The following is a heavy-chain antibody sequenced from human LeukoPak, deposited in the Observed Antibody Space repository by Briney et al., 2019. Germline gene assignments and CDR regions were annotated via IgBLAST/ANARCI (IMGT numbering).Heavy chain of an antibody. CDR1: GFTFTSYS. CDR2: ISSSSSYI. V-gene: IGHV3-21*01. J-gene: IGHJ4*02. D-gene: IGHD1-26*01. Sequence: GGSLRLSCAASGFTFTSYSMNWVRQAPGKGLEWVSSISSSSSYIYYADSVKGRFTTSRDNAKNSLYLQMNSLRAEDTAVYYCAREIWELSGYWGQGTLVTVSS. CDR3: AREIWELSGY.